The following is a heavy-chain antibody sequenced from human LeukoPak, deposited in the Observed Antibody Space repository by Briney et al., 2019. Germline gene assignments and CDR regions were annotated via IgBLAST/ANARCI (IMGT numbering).Heavy chain of an antibody. CDR1: GFTLSSYW. V-gene: IGHV3-7*01. Sequence: PGGSLRLSCAASGFTLSSYWMSWVRQAPGKGLEWVANIKQDGSEKYYVDSVKGRFTISRDNAKNSLYLQMNSLRAEDTAVYYCARSVLVVRGAIIEAFDYWGQGTLVTVSS. J-gene: IGHJ4*02. CDR2: IKQDGSEK. CDR3: ARSVLVVRGAIIEAFDY. D-gene: IGHD3-10*01.